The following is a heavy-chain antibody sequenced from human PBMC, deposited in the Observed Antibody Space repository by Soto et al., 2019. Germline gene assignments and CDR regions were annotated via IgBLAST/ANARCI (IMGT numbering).Heavy chain of an antibody. CDR3: AKTSYDSLFWYFDL. Sequence: EVQLLESGGRLVQPGGSLRLSCTSSGINLSNYVVNWVRQAPGKGLEWVSSISGSGGSTYYADSVKGRFTLSRDNSKNTVSLQMNSLRAEDTAIYFCAKTSYDSLFWYFDLGGRGTLVTVSS. V-gene: IGHV3-23*01. J-gene: IGHJ2*01. D-gene: IGHD3-22*01. CDR1: GINLSNYV. CDR2: ISGSGGST.